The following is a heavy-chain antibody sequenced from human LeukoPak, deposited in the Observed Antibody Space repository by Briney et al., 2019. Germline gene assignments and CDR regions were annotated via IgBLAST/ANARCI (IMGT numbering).Heavy chain of an antibody. CDR3: ARSYCGGGSCGAFDI. V-gene: IGHV4-59*01. Sequence: SETLSLTCTVSGGSISSYYWSWIRQPPGKGLEWIGYTYYSGNTNYNPSLKSRVTISVDTSKNQFSLRLSSVTAADTAVYYCARSYCGGGSCGAFDIWGQGTMVTVSS. J-gene: IGHJ3*02. CDR1: GGSISSYY. CDR2: TYYSGNT. D-gene: IGHD2-15*01.